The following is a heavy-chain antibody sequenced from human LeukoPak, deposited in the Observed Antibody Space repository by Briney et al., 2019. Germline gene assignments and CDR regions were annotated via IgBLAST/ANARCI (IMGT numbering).Heavy chain of an antibody. D-gene: IGHD6-19*01. Sequence: GGSLRLSCAASGFTFNNYAIYWVRQAPGKGLEWVSGISGSGGNTYYADSVKGRFSVSRDNSRNTVFLQMHSLRAEDTVLYYCAKTTAGYSSGRYPGWPIDYWGQGTLVTVSS. J-gene: IGHJ4*02. CDR2: ISGSGGNT. CDR1: GFTFNNYA. CDR3: AKTTAGYSSGRYPGWPIDY. V-gene: IGHV3-23*01.